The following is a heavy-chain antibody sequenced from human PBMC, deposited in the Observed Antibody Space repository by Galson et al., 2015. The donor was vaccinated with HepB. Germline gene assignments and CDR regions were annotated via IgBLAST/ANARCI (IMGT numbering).Heavy chain of an antibody. D-gene: IGHD3-10*01. J-gene: IGHJ4*02. V-gene: IGHV3-23*01. CDR2: ISGSGGST. Sequence: SLRLSCAASGFTFSSYAMSWVRQAPGKGLEWVSAISGSGGSTYYADSVKGRFTISRDNSKNTLYLQMNSLRAEDTAVYYCAKRNYYYGSGSSYFDYWGQGTLVTVSS. CDR1: GFTFSSYA. CDR3: AKRNYYYGSGSSYFDY.